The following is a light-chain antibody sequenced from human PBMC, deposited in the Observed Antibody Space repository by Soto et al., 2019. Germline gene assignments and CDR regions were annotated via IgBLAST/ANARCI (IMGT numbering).Light chain of an antibody. Sequence: QSVLTQPPSASGTPGQRVTISCSGSTSNIGSNAEDWYQQHPGTAPKVLIYSNNQRPSGVPDRIFGSRSGTSASLAITGLQSEDEADYYCATWDDSLKGCVFGGGTKLTVL. V-gene: IGLV1-44*01. CDR2: SNN. J-gene: IGLJ3*02. CDR1: TSNIGSNA. CDR3: ATWDDSLKGCV.